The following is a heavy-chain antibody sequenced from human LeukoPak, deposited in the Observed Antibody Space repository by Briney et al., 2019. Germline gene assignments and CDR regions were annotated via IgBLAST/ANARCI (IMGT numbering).Heavy chain of an antibody. J-gene: IGHJ4*02. CDR1: GFTFSDYG. V-gene: IGHV3-30*02. CDR2: IRSDGTNK. CDR3: AKARYTATAGTVAIDY. Sequence: GGSLRLSCAASGFTFSDYGMHWVRQAPGKGLEWVAFIRSDGTNKYYADSVKGRFTISRDNSKNTLYLQMNSLRPEDTAVYYCAKARYTATAGTVAIDYWGQGILVTVSS. D-gene: IGHD6-13*01.